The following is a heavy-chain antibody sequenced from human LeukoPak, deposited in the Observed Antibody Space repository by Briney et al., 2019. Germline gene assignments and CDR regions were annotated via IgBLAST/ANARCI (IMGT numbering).Heavy chain of an antibody. V-gene: IGHV3-21*04. CDR2: ISSSSSYV. CDR3: AKDRYSSGWPNWFDP. J-gene: IGHJ5*02. Sequence: PGGSLRLSCAASGFTFSSYSMNWVRQAPGKGLEWVSSISSSSSYVYYADSVKGRFTISRDNSKNSLYLQMNSLRTEDTALYYCAKDRYSSGWPNWFDPWGQGTLVTVSS. D-gene: IGHD6-19*01. CDR1: GFTFSSYS.